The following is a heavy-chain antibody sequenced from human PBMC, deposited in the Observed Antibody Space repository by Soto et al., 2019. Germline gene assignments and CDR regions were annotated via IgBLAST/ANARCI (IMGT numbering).Heavy chain of an antibody. CDR3: AREEYCSGGSCYSGFDP. Sequence: GESLKISCKGSGYSFTSYWIGWVRQMPGKGLEWMGIIYPGDSDTRYSPSFQGQVTISADKSISTAYLQWSSLKASDTAMYYCAREEYCSGGSCYSGFDPWGQGTLVTVSS. CDR1: GYSFTSYW. D-gene: IGHD2-15*01. V-gene: IGHV5-51*01. J-gene: IGHJ5*02. CDR2: IYPGDSDT.